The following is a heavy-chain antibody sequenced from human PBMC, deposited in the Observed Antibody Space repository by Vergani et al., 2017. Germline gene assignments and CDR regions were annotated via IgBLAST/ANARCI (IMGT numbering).Heavy chain of an antibody. CDR2: IYTSGAT. CDR3: ARGYSRAQIYYYYYGMDV. Sequence: QVHLQESGPGLVKPSQTLSLTCTVSGGSFSSDGYYWSWIRQHPGKGLEWIGRIYTSGATNYNPSLRSRAIMSVDASKKQFSLKLSSVTAADTAVYYCARGYSRAQIYYYYYGMDVWGQGTTVTVSS. V-gene: IGHV4-61*02. CDR1: GGSFSSDGYY. D-gene: IGHD2-15*01. J-gene: IGHJ6*02.